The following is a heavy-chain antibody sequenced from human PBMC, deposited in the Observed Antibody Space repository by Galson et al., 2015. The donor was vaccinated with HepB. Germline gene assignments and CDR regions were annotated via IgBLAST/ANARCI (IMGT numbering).Heavy chain of an antibody. CDR1: GFTFSSYA. V-gene: IGHV3-30*04. CDR2: ISYDGSNK. J-gene: IGHJ6*02. CDR3: ARDKDPSRSWADGLIYYGLAV. Sequence: SLRLSCAASGFTFSSYAFHWVRQAPGKGLEWVAVISYDGSNKNYADSVKGRFTISRDESRNTLHLQMNSLRAEDTAIYYCARDKDPSRSWADGLIYYGLAVWGQGTTVTVSS. D-gene: IGHD6-13*01.